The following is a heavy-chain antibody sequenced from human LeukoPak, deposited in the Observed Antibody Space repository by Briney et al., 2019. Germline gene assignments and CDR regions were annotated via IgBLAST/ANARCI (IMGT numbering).Heavy chain of an antibody. CDR2: IWYDGSNK. V-gene: IGHV3-33*06. Sequence: GSSLRLSCAASGFTFSSYGMHWVRQAPGKGLEWVAVIWYDGSNKHYADSAKGRFTISRDNSKSTVHLQMNSLRAEDTAIYYCAKDSSADDGSYFDYRGQGTLVTVSS. D-gene: IGHD5-12*01. CDR3: AKDSSADDGSYFDY. CDR1: GFTFSSYG. J-gene: IGHJ4*02.